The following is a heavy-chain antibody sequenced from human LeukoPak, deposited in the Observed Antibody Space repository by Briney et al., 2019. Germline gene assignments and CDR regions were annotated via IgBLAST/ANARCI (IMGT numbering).Heavy chain of an antibody. Sequence: PSQTLSLTCAVSGGSISSGGYSWSWIRQPPGKRLEWIGYIYYSGSTYYNPSLKTRVTISVDTSKNQFSLKLSSVTAADTAVYYCAREEGVLWFGEFTPFDPWGQGTLVTVSS. D-gene: IGHD3-10*01. CDR2: IYYSGST. CDR3: AREEGVLWFGEFTPFDP. V-gene: IGHV4-30-4*07. CDR1: GGSISSGGYS. J-gene: IGHJ5*02.